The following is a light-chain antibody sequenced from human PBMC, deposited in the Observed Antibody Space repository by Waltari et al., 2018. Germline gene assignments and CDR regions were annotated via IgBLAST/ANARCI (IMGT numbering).Light chain of an antibody. CDR1: SRDAGTYAS. V-gene: IGLV2-14*03. Sequence: QSALTQPASVSGSPGQSITISCTGPSRDAGTYASVSWYQQHPGNAPKLVIYDVTNRPSGVSSRFSGSKSGDTASLTISGLQAEDEADYYCGSYSSSRTLWVFGGGTKLTVL. CDR3: GSYSSSRTLWV. J-gene: IGLJ3*02. CDR2: DVT.